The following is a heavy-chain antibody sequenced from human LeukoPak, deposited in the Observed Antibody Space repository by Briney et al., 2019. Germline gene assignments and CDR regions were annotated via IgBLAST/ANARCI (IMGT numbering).Heavy chain of an antibody. CDR2: IYTTGST. Sequence: SETLSLTCTVSGGSISSYYWTWIRQPAGKGLEWIGRIYTTGSTNYNPSLNSRVTMSVDTSKNQFSLKLSSVTAADTAVYYCARGVSYYYDSSGDQYNWFDPWGQGTLVTVSS. CDR3: ARGVSYYYDSSGDQYNWFDP. D-gene: IGHD3-22*01. J-gene: IGHJ5*02. V-gene: IGHV4-4*07. CDR1: GGSISSYY.